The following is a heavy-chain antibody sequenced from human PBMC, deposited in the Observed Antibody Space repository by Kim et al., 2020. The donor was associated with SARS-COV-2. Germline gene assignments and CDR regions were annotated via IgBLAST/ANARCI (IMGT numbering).Heavy chain of an antibody. CDR2: IYYSGST. D-gene: IGHD6-13*01. CDR1: GGSISSGGYY. Sequence: SETLSLTCTVSGGSISSGGYYWSWIRQHPGKGLEWSGYIYYSGSTYYNPSLKSRVTISVDTSKNQFSLKLSSVTAADTAVYYCARDSPYSSSWYGIDYWGQGTLVTVSS. J-gene: IGHJ4*02. V-gene: IGHV4-31*03. CDR3: ARDSPYSSSWYGIDY.